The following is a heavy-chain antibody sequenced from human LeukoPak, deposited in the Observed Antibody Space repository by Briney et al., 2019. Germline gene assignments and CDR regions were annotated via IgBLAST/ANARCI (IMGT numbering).Heavy chain of an antibody. CDR1: GFTFDDYA. CDR2: ISWNGGSI. V-gene: IGHV3-9*01. CDR3: AKDMGVGYSYGPFDY. J-gene: IGHJ4*02. D-gene: IGHD5-18*01. Sequence: GGSLRLSCAASGFTFDDYAMHWVRQAPGKGLEWVSGISWNGGSIGYADSVKGRFTISRDNAKNSLCLQMNSLRAEDTALYYCAKDMGVGYSYGPFDYWGQGTLVTVSS.